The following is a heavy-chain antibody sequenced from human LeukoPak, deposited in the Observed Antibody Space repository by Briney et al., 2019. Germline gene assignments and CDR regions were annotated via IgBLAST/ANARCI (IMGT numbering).Heavy chain of an antibody. D-gene: IGHD6-6*01. J-gene: IGHJ4*02. CDR3: ASSMGSSSRFAY. Sequence: SETLSLTCTVSGASISSYYWSWIRQPPGKGLEWLGYIYYSGSTNYNPSLKSRVTISVDTSKNQFSLKLSSVTAADTAVYYCASSMGSSSRFAYWGQGTLVTVSS. V-gene: IGHV4-59*01. CDR2: IYYSGST. CDR1: GASISSYY.